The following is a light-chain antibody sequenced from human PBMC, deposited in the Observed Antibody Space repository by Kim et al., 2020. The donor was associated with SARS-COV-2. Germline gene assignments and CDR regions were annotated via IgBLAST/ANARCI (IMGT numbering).Light chain of an antibody. CDR1: SANIGNNV. CDR3: AAWDDSLNGVI. J-gene: IGLJ7*01. V-gene: IGLV1-36*01. CDR2: YDD. Sequence: RQRVTISCSGSSANIGNNVVNWYQRLPGKAPKLLIYYDDLLPSGVSDRFSGSKSGTSASLTISGLQSEDEADYYCAAWDDSLNGVIFGGGTQLTVL.